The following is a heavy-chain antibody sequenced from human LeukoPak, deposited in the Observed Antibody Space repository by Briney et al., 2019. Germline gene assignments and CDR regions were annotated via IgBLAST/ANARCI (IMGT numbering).Heavy chain of an antibody. CDR3: AKSPTYYFDSSAKRYFDL. J-gene: IGHJ2*01. Sequence: PGGSLRLSCAGSGFTFSGYAMDWVRQAPGTGLEWVSGLSASGGSTYYADSVEGRFTISRDNSKNTLFLQLTSLGAEDTAVYYCAKSPTYYFDSSAKRYFDLWGRGTLVTVSS. CDR1: GFTFSGYA. V-gene: IGHV3-23*01. D-gene: IGHD3-22*01. CDR2: LSASGGST.